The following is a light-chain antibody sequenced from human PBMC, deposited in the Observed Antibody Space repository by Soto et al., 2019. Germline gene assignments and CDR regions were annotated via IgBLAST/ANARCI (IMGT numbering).Light chain of an antibody. CDR3: QQSYTTPLT. CDR2: AAS. Sequence: DIQMTQSPSSLSAFVGDRVTITCRASQSISSYLNWYQQKPGKAPNLLISAASTLEGGVPSRFSGSGSGTDFTLTISSLQPEDFATYYCQQSYTTPLTLGQGTKVEI. V-gene: IGKV1-39*01. CDR1: QSISSY. J-gene: IGKJ1*01.